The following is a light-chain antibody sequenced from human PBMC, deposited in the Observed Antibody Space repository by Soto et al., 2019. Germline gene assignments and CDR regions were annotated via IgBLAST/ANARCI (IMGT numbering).Light chain of an antibody. J-gene: IGKJ2*01. CDR3: QHYNGY. CDR2: DAS. V-gene: IGKV1-5*01. CDR1: QNIRSW. Sequence: DMPMTQSPTTLSASVGDRFTITCRASQNIRSWLAWYQQKPGKAPKVLIYDASTLESGAPSRVSGSGFGTEFTLTISSLQPDDFATYYCQHYNGYFGQGTKVDIK.